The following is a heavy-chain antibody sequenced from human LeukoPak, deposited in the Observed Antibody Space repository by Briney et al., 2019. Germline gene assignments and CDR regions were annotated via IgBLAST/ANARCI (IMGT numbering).Heavy chain of an antibody. V-gene: IGHV1-69*05. D-gene: IGHD2-2*01. CDR3: VREYVSTSRSYWFYP. CDR1: GGTYSRYA. Sequence: ASVKVSCKASGGTYSRYAISWARQAPAPGLEWMGGIIPIFGTANKAQKFQGRVTITTDESTRTAYMEPNGLRSEATAVYYCVREYVSTSRSYWFYPW. CDR2: IIPIFGTA. J-gene: IGHJ5*02.